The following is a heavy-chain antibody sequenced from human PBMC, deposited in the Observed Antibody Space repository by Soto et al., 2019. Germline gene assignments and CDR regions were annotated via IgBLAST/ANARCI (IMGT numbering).Heavy chain of an antibody. D-gene: IGHD2-21*01. CDR1: GDSVSTNSAA. Sequence: PSQTLALTCAISGDSVSTNSAAWNWIRQSPSRGLEWLGRTYYNSKWNNDYAVSVKNRITINPDTSKNQFSLQLNSVTPDDSAVYYCVRSIPYFLSWGQGTLVTVSS. CDR3: VRSIPYFLS. CDR2: TYYNSKWNN. V-gene: IGHV6-1*01. J-gene: IGHJ4*02.